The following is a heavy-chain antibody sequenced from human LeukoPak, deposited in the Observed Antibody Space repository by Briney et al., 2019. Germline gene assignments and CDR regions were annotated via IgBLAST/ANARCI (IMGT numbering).Heavy chain of an antibody. V-gene: IGHV3-7*01. Sequence: SGGSLRLSCAASGFTFSRAWMSWLRQAPGKGLEWVANIKEYGSEDYYADSVKGRFAISKDNAKNSLYLQMNSLRAEDTAMYYCARDADGYEDWGQGTLVTVSS. J-gene: IGHJ4*02. CDR1: GFTFSRAW. CDR3: ARDADGYED. CDR2: IKEYGSED. D-gene: IGHD5-18*01.